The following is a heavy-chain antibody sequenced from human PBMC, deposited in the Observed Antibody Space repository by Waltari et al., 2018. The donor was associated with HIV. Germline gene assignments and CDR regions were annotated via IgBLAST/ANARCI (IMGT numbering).Heavy chain of an antibody. CDR2: LWDDGSNK. J-gene: IGHJ4*02. CDR3: TRDEQTTGATLDY. V-gene: IGHV3-33*01. Sequence: QVQLVESGGGVVQPGRSLRLSCAASGFTFSNYVMHWVRQAPGEGLEWLALLWDDGSNKFYADSVKGRFIISRDNSKNTLYLQINSLRADDTAVYYCTRDEQTTGATLDYWGQGTLVTVSS. D-gene: IGHD2-15*01. CDR1: GFTFSNYV.